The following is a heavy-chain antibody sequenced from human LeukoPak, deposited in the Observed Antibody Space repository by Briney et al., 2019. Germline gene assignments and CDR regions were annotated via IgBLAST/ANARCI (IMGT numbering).Heavy chain of an antibody. CDR3: ARLRSGSEWFDY. CDR1: GGSFSGYY. V-gene: IGHV4-34*01. CDR2: IYYSGST. Sequence: PSETLSLTCAVYGGSFSGYYWSWIRQPPGKGLEWIGSIYYSGSTYYNPSLKSRVTISVDTSKNQFSLKLSSVTAADTAVYYCARLRSGSEWFDYWGQGTLVTVSS. J-gene: IGHJ4*02. D-gene: IGHD6-25*01.